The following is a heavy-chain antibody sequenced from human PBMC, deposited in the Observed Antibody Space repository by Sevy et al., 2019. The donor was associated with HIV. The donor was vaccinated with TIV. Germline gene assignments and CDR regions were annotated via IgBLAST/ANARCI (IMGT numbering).Heavy chain of an antibody. Sequence: GGSLRFSCAGSGFTFSSYDMHWVRQAPGKGLEWVAVTSHDGKYNNYADSVKVRFTISRDNFKNTLYLQMNSLRVEDTAVYFCARLFSCGGDCYYLDYWGQGALVTVSS. D-gene: IGHD2-21*02. CDR2: TSHDGKYN. CDR1: GFTFSSYD. J-gene: IGHJ4*02. V-gene: IGHV3-30*04. CDR3: ARLFSCGGDCYYLDY.